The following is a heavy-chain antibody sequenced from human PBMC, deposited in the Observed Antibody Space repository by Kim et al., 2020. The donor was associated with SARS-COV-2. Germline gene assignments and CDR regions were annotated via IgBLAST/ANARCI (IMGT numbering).Heavy chain of an antibody. CDR1: GFTFSTYW. D-gene: IGHD5-18*01. J-gene: IGHJ6*02. CDR3: ARDNIFYSYGQLRGYYYYYGMDV. Sequence: GGSLRLSCAASGFTFSTYWMSWVRQAPGKGLEWVANIKQDGSEKYYVDSVKGRFTISRDNAKNSLYLQMNSLRAEDMAVYYCARDNIFYSYGQLRGYYYYYGMDVWGQGTTVTVSS. CDR2: IKQDGSEK. V-gene: IGHV3-7*01.